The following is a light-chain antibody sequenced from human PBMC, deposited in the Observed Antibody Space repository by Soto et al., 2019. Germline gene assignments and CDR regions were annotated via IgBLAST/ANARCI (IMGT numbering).Light chain of an antibody. V-gene: IGLV2-14*01. CDR2: EVS. CDR1: SSDIGGYKY. CDR3: FSYTSSTAYV. J-gene: IGLJ1*01. Sequence: QSALTQPASVSGSPGQSITISCTGTSSDIGGYKYVSWYQLHPGKAPKLMIYEVSNRPSGISDRFSASKSGNTASLTISGLQDDDEADYYCFSYTSSTAYVFGPGTKVTVL.